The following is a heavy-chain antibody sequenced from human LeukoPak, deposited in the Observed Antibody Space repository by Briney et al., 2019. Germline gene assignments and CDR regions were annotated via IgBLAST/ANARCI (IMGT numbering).Heavy chain of an antibody. J-gene: IGHJ4*02. Sequence: SETLSLTCAVYGGSFSGYYWSWIRQPPGKGLEWIVEINHSGSTNYKLSLKSRVTISGDTSKNQFSLRLSSVTAADTAVYFCARGYYYGSGSQSGLYYWGQGTLVTVSS. V-gene: IGHV4-34*01. CDR1: GGSFSGYY. D-gene: IGHD3-10*01. CDR3: ARGYYYGSGSQSGLYY. CDR2: INHSGST.